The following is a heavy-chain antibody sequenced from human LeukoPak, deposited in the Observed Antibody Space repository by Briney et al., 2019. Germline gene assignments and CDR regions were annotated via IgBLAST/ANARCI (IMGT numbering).Heavy chain of an antibody. V-gene: IGHV3-74*01. CDR3: ARDSTGSYGLHY. J-gene: IGHJ4*02. CDR2: INSDGRST. CDR1: GFTFSSYW. D-gene: IGHD1-26*01. Sequence: GGSLRLSCAASGFTFSSYWMHWVRQAPGKGLVWVSRINSDGRSTSYADSVKGRFTISSDTAKNTLYLQLNSLTAEHTAVYYCARDSTGSYGLHYWGQGTLVTVSS.